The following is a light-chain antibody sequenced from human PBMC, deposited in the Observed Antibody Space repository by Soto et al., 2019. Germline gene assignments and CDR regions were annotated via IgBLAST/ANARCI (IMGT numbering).Light chain of an antibody. CDR2: DVT. CDR3: NSYTTRTTVV. J-gene: IGLJ1*01. CDR1: SSDVGTYNF. V-gene: IGLV2-14*03. Sequence: QSALTQPASVSGSPGQSITISCTGTSSDVGTYNFVSWYQQHPGKAPKLMIYDVTNRPSGVSNRFSGSKSGSTASLTISGLQAEDEADYYCNSYTTRTTVVFGTGTKLTVL.